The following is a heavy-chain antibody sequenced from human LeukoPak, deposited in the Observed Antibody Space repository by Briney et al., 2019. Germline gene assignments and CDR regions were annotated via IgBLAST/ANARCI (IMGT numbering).Heavy chain of an antibody. CDR2: ISSNGGST. CDR1: GFTFSSYA. V-gene: IGHV3-64*01. Sequence: GGSLRLSCAASGFTFSSYAMHWVRQAPGKGLEYVSAISSNGGSTYYANSVKGRFTISRDNSKNTLYLQMGSLRAEDMAVYYCARYDYGGAPDYWGQGTLVTVSS. D-gene: IGHD4-23*01. CDR3: ARYDYGGAPDY. J-gene: IGHJ4*02.